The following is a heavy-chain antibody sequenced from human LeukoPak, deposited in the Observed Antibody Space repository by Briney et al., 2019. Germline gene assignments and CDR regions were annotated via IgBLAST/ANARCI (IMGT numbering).Heavy chain of an antibody. CDR3: ARDQTYSGSGIYTYFDY. V-gene: IGHV4-61*02. CDR1: GASISSGGYY. J-gene: IGHJ4*02. Sequence: SQTLSLTCTVSGASISSGGYYWSWIRQPAGKGLEYLGRIYSTGSTNYNPSLRSRVTISVDTSKNHFSLKLSSVTAADTAAYYCARDQTYSGSGIYTYFDYWGQGILVTVSS. CDR2: IYSTGST. D-gene: IGHD3-10*01.